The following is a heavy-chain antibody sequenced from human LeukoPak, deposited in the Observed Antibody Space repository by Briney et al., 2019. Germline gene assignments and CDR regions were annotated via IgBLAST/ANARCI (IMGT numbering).Heavy chain of an antibody. CDR3: ARAPDSSGYYYYFDY. V-gene: IGHV3-30-3*01. D-gene: IGHD3-22*01. Sequence: GGSLTLSCGLSGFTFSRYAINWVRQAPGQGLGSVAIISYGGNNQYYAESVKGRFTISRDNTKNTVYLQMNSLRPEDTAVYYCARAPDSSGYYYYFDYWGQGALVTVSS. J-gene: IGHJ4*02. CDR2: ISYGGNNQ. CDR1: GFTFSRYA.